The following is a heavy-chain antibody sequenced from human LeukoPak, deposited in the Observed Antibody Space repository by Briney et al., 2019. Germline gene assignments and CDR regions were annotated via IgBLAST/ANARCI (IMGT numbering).Heavy chain of an antibody. CDR1: GGSFSGYY. Sequence: SETLSLTCAVCGGSFSGYYWSWIRQPPGKGLEWIGEINHSGSTNYNPSLKSRVTISVDTSKNQFSLKLSSVTAADTAVYYCARRTQWLRFGGFDYWGQGTLVTVSS. CDR2: INHSGST. D-gene: IGHD5-12*01. CDR3: ARRTQWLRFGGFDY. J-gene: IGHJ4*02. V-gene: IGHV4-34*01.